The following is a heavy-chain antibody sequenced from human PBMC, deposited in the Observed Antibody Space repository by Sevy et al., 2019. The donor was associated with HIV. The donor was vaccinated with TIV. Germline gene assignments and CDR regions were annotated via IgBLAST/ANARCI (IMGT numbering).Heavy chain of an antibody. J-gene: IGHJ6*02. CDR3: ATVVRGVITSHYYYYGMDV. D-gene: IGHD3-10*01. V-gene: IGHV1-24*01. CDR2: FDPEDGET. CDR1: GYTLTELS. Sequence: AAVKVSCKVSGYTLTELSMHWVRQAPGKGLEWMGGFDPEDGETIYAQKFQGRVTMTEDTSTDTAYMELSSLRSEDTAVYYCATVVRGVITSHYYYYGMDVWGQGTTVTVS.